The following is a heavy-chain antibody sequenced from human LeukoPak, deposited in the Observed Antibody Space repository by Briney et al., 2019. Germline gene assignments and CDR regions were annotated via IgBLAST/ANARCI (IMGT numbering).Heavy chain of an antibody. CDR3: ARVFVDYLSGTTNDAFDI. CDR2: INHSGST. D-gene: IGHD1-7*01. CDR1: GGSFSGYY. J-gene: IGHJ3*02. Sequence: SETLSLTCAVYGGSFSGYYWSWIRQPPGKGLEWIGEINHSGSTNYNPSLKSRVTISVDTSKNQFSLKLSSVTAADTAVYYCARVFVDYLSGTTNDAFDIWGQGTMVTVSS. V-gene: IGHV4-34*01.